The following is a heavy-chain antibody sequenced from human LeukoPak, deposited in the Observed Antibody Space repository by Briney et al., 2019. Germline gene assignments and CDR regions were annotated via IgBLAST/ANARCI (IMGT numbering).Heavy chain of an antibody. CDR2: IIPILGIA. CDR1: GGTFSSYA. Sequence: SVKVSCKASGGTFSSYAISWVRQAPGQGLEWMGRIIPILGIANYAQKFQGRVTITADKSTSTAYMELSSLRSEDTAVYHCAAPKAAAGTGIYYYYYGMDVWGQGTTVTVSS. V-gene: IGHV1-69*04. CDR3: AAPKAAAGTGIYYYYYGMDV. J-gene: IGHJ6*02. D-gene: IGHD6-13*01.